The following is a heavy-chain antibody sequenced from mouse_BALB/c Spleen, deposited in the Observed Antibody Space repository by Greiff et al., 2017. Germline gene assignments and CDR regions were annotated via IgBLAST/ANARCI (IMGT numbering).Heavy chain of an antibody. V-gene: IGHV2-6-7*01. CDR3: AREDGYLYWYFDV. CDR2: IWGDGST. D-gene: IGHD1-2*01. Sequence: VQLKESGPGLVAPSQSLSITCTVSGFSLTGYGVNWVRQPPGKGLEWLGMIWGDGSTDYNSALKSRLSISKDNSKSQVFLKMNSLQTDDTARYYCAREDGYLYWYFDVWGAGTTVTVSS. CDR1: GFSLTGYG. J-gene: IGHJ1*01.